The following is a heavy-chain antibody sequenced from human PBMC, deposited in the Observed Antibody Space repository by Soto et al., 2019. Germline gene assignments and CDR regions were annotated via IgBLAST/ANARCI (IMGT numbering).Heavy chain of an antibody. D-gene: IGHD3-16*02. CDR1: GDSISRSANY. CDR2: CYSGGKT. CDR3: AKHPFNPLVTPYWYFDV. V-gene: IGHV4-39*01. J-gene: IGHJ2*01. Sequence: QLQLQESGPGLVKASETLSLTCTVSGDSISRSANYWGWVRQSPGRGLEGIGSCYSGGKTYFNPSLKSRVALSADTSKNELSLRLSSVTATDTATYYCAKHPFNPLVTPYWYFDVWGRGTPVAVS.